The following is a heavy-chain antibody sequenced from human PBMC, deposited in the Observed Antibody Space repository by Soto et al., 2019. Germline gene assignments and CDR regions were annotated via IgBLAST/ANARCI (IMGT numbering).Heavy chain of an antibody. J-gene: IGHJ6*02. Sequence: GGSLRLSCAASGFSFSGFEMQWVRQASGKGLEWVGRMRSKANSYATAYGASVKGRFTVSRDDSKNTVYLQMSSLQTEDTAIYYCTRYLFHYPVDYGMDVWGQGTTVTV. CDR1: GFSFSGFE. CDR2: MRSKANSYAT. V-gene: IGHV3-73*01. D-gene: IGHD5-12*01. CDR3: TRYLFHYPVDYGMDV.